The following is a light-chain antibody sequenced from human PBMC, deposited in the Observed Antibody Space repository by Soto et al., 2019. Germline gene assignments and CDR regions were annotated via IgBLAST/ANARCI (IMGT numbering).Light chain of an antibody. CDR2: SNN. V-gene: IGLV1-44*01. Sequence: QSVPTEPPSATASSGQRVTFSSSGCSSNIGSNTVNWYQQLPGTAPKLIIYSNNQRPSGVPDRFSGSKSGTSASLAISGLQSEDEADYYCVAWDDSLNGYVVFGGGTKVTVL. J-gene: IGLJ2*01. CDR1: SSNIGSNT. CDR3: VAWDDSLNGYVV.